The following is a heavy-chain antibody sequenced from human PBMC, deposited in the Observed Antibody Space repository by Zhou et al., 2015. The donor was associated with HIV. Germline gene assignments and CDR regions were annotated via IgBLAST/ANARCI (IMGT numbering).Heavy chain of an antibody. CDR3: ATDPPNYYDSSGYFAKESRRAAHY. Sequence: QVQLVQSGAEVKKPGSSVKVSCKASGGTFSSYAISWVRQAPGQGLEWMGGIIPIFGTANYAQKFQGRVTITADESTSTAYMELSSLRSEDTAVYYCATDPPNYYDSSGYFAKESRRAAHYWGQGTLGHRLL. V-gene: IGHV1-69*01. CDR2: IIPIFGTA. J-gene: IGHJ4*02. D-gene: IGHD3-22*01. CDR1: GGTFSSYA.